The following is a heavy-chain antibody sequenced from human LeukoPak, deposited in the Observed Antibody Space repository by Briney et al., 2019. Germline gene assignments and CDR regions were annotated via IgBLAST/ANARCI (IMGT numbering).Heavy chain of an antibody. J-gene: IGHJ4*02. CDR1: GYRFTSYW. Sequence: GGSLKISCQGSGYRFTSYWIGWVRQPPGKGLEWMGIIYPGDSDTRYSPSFQGQVTISADTSISTAYMELSRLRSDDTAVYYCARGTGTYYDILTGFPTGRRPIPRFDYWGQGTLVTVSS. V-gene: IGHV5-51*01. CDR2: IYPGDSDT. CDR3: ARGTGTYYDILTGFPTGRRPIPRFDY. D-gene: IGHD3-9*01.